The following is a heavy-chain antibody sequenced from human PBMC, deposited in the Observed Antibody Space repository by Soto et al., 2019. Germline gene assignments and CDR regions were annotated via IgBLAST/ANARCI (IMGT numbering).Heavy chain of an antibody. CDR1: GFTFSSYG. V-gene: IGHV3-30*18. CDR2: ISYDGSSK. J-gene: IGHJ4*02. D-gene: IGHD3-9*01. CDR3: AKDPSEGPWFYFDY. Sequence: GGSLRLSCAASGFTFSSYGMHWVRQAPGKGLEWVAVISYDGSSKYYADSVKGRFTISRDNSKNTLYLQMNSLRAEDTAVYYCAKDPSEGPWFYFDYWGQGTLVTVSS.